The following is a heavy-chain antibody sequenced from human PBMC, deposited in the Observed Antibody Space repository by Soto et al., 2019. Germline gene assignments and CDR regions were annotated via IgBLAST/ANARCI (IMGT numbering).Heavy chain of an antibody. CDR1: GASISNHY. J-gene: IGHJ5*02. CDR3: ARESGFCGPRCYRNNWFDP. D-gene: IGHD2-2*02. Sequence: PSETLSLTCSVSGASISNHYWSWMRQSPGKGLEWIGLMSNTGIPTYNPSLQGRVNTSPDTSNNRISLRLSSVTAADTAVYYCARESGFCGPRCYRNNWFDPWGQGILVTVSS. CDR2: MSNTGIP. V-gene: IGHV4-59*11.